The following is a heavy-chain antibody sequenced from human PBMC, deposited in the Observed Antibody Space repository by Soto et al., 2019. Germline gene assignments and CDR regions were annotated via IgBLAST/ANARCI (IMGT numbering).Heavy chain of an antibody. CDR3: LPSGGSCY. Sequence: GGSLRLSCAGGGLGFNTNWIKWVRQAPRNGLEWVASIGQRGNEKRDVDTGKGRCTISRDNAKSSLFLQMDSLRAEDAAVYYCLPSGGSCYWGQGILVTISS. J-gene: IGHJ4*02. CDR2: IGQRGNEK. V-gene: IGHV3-7*03. CDR1: GLGFNTNW. D-gene: IGHD6-25*01.